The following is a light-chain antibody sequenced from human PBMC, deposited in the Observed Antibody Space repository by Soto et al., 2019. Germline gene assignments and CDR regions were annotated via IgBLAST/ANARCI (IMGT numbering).Light chain of an antibody. J-gene: IGKJ2*01. CDR2: KAS. CDR1: QSISSW. CDR3: QQYNSYVYT. V-gene: IGKV1-5*03. Sequence: DIPMTQSPSTLSASVGDRVTITCRASQSISSWLAWYQQKPGKAPKLLIYKASSLESGVPSRFSGSGSGTEVTLTISSLQPDDFATYYCQQYNSYVYTFGQGTKLEIK.